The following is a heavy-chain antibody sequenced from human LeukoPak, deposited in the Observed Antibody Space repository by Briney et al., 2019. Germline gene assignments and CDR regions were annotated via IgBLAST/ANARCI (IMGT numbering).Heavy chain of an antibody. V-gene: IGHV5-51*01. CDR3: ARGIYYYDSSGYYGDAFDI. CDR1: GYRFTSYW. Sequence: GESLQISCKGSGYRFTSYWIGWVRQMPGKGLEWMGIIYPGDSDTRYSPSFQGQVTISADKSISTAYLQWSSLKASDTAMYYCARGIYYYDSSGYYGDAFDIWGQGTMVTVSS. CDR2: IYPGDSDT. D-gene: IGHD3-22*01. J-gene: IGHJ3*02.